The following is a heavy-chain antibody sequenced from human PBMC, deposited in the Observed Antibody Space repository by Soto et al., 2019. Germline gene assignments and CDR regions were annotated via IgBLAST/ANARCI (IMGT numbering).Heavy chain of an antibody. CDR3: ARVPTPTIGDYSNWFDP. CDR2: ISAYNGNT. V-gene: IGHV1-18*01. Sequence: QVQLVQSGAEVKKPGASVKVSCKASGYTFTSYGISWVRQAPGQGLEWMGWISAYNGNTNYEQKLQGRVTMTTDTSTSTAYMELRSLSSDDTAVYYCARVPTPTIGDYSNWFDPWGQGTLVTVSS. CDR1: GYTFTSYG. D-gene: IGHD4-17*01. J-gene: IGHJ5*02.